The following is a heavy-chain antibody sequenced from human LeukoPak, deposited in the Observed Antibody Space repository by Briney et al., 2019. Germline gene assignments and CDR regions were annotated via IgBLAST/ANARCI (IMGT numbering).Heavy chain of an antibody. CDR3: AKDRDLVGAAYYFDY. Sequence: GGSLRLSCAASGFTFSGYAMSWVRQAPGEGLEWVSSISLSGATTYYADSVKGRLTISRDNSKNTLYLQMNSLRAEDTAVYYCAKDRDLVGAAYYFDYWGQGTLVTVSS. CDR1: GFTFSGYA. J-gene: IGHJ4*02. D-gene: IGHD1-26*01. CDR2: ISLSGATT. V-gene: IGHV3-23*01.